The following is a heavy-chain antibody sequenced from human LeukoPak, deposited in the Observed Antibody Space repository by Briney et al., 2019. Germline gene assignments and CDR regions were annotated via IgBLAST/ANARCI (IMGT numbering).Heavy chain of an antibody. V-gene: IGHV3-48*01. Sequence: PGGSLRLSRAASGFTFSGYSFNWVRQAPGKGLDWISYISHGSTRIFYADFVEGRFTVSRDDAKTALYLQMNSLRVEDTAVYYCRRDVGYGYAMDSWGQGTLVTVSS. CDR2: ISHGSTRI. CDR1: GFTFSGYS. CDR3: RRDVGYGYAMDS. J-gene: IGHJ4*02. D-gene: IGHD5-18*01.